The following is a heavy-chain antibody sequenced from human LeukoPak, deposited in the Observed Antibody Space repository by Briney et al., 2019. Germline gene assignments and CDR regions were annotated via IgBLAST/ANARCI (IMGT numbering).Heavy chain of an antibody. CDR3: ARALGPWRYFDWSSPGAHAFDI. Sequence: SETLSLTCTVSGGSISSGSYYWSWIRQPPGKGLEWIGEINHSGSTNYNPSLKSRVTISVDTSKNQFSLKLSSVTAADTAVYYCARALGPWRYFDWSSPGAHAFDIWGQGTMVTVSS. D-gene: IGHD3-9*01. V-gene: IGHV4-39*07. CDR2: INHSGST. CDR1: GGSISSGSYY. J-gene: IGHJ3*02.